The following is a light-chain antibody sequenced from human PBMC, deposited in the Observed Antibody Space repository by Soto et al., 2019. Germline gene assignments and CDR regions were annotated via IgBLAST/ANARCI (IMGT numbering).Light chain of an antibody. V-gene: IGLV3-21*04. CDR2: SDG. CDR1: NVGSES. J-gene: IGLJ2*01. CDR3: QVWDSSSDHVI. Sequence: SYELTQPPSVSVAPGKTATLTCGGHNVGSESVHWYQQRPGQAPVLVIYSDGDRPSAIPERFSGSKSGNTATLTIGRVEAGDEADYYCQVWDSSSDHVIFGGGTKLTVL.